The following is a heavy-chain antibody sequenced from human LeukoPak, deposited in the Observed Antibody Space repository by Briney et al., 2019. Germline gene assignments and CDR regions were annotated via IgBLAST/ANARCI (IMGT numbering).Heavy chain of an antibody. CDR2: IYTSGST. D-gene: IGHD1-7*01. CDR3: ALTGITGTSRFDY. V-gene: IGHV4-4*07. CDR1: GGSISSYY. J-gene: IGHJ4*02. Sequence: SETLSLTCTVSGGSISSYYWSWIRQPAGEGLEWIGRIYTSGSTNYNPSLKSRVTISVDKSKNQFSLKLSSVTAADTAVYYCALTGITGTSRFDYWGQGTLVTVSS.